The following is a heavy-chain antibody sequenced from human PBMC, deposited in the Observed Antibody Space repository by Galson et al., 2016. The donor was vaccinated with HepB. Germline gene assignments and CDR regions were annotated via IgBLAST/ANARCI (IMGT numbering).Heavy chain of an antibody. Sequence: SVKVSCKASGYSFTSYCITWVRQAPGQGLEWMGWISACNGNTNFAQKFQGRVSMTTDTSTSTAFMELSSLRSDDTAVYYCARRPYSGHEYYYCGLGVWGQGTTVTVSS. CDR2: ISACNGNT. CDR3: ARRPYSGHEYYYCGLGV. V-gene: IGHV1-18*01. D-gene: IGHD5-12*01. J-gene: IGHJ6*02. CDR1: GYSFTSYC.